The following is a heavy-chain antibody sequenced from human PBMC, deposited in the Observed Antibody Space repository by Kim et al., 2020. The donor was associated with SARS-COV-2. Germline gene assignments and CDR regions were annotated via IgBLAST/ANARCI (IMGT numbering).Heavy chain of an antibody. J-gene: IGHJ3*02. CDR1: GFTFSDSA. CDR3: TRVTPYSNSWWDAFDI. D-gene: IGHD6-13*01. Sequence: GGSLRLSCAASGFTFSDSAIYWVRQASGKGLEWVGRIRSKANSYATAYDVSVKGRFIISRDDSKNTAYLQMNSLKTEDTAIYYYTRVTPYSNSWWDAFDIWGQGTMVTVSS. CDR2: IRSKANSYAT. V-gene: IGHV3-73*01.